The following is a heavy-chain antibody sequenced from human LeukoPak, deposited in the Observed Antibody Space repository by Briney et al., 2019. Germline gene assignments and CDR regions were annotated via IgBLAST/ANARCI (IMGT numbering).Heavy chain of an antibody. CDR3: AKGQGYNYGDSIDY. V-gene: IGHV3-23*01. D-gene: IGHD5-18*01. J-gene: IGHJ4*02. Sequence: GGSLRPSCAASGFTFNNYAMTWVRQAPGKGLEWVSVINGGGSSYYADSVKGRLTVSRDNSKNTLYLQMNSLRDEDTAVYYCAKGQGYNYGDSIDYWGQGTLVTVSS. CDR2: INGGGSS. CDR1: GFTFNNYA.